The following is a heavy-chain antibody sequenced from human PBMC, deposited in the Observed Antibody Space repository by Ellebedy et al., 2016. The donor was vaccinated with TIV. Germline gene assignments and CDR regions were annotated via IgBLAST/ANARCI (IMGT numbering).Heavy chain of an antibody. Sequence: GESLKISCAASGFTFSSYGMHWVRQAPGKGLEWVAVIWYDGSNKYYADSVKGRFTISRDNSKNTLYLQMNSLRAEDTAVYYCAKDWEGYCSGGSCLSVGNWFDPWGQGTLVTVSS. CDR2: IWYDGSNK. J-gene: IGHJ5*02. CDR1: GFTFSSYG. V-gene: IGHV3-33*06. CDR3: AKDWEGYCSGGSCLSVGNWFDP. D-gene: IGHD2-15*01.